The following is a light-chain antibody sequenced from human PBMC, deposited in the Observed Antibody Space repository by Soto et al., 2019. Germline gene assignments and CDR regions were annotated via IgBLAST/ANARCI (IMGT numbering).Light chain of an antibody. Sequence: EIVLTQSPGTLSLSPGERATLSCRASQSVSSSYLAWYQQKPGQAPRLLIYGASIRAAGIPDRFSGSGSGTDFTLTISRLEPDDFAVYYCQQYGSSPRTFGQGTKVDIK. J-gene: IGKJ1*01. CDR1: QSVSSSY. CDR3: QQYGSSPRT. V-gene: IGKV3-20*01. CDR2: GAS.